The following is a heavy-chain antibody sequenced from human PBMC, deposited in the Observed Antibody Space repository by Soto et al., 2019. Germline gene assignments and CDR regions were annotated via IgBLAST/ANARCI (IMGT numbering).Heavy chain of an antibody. V-gene: IGHV3-48*01. CDR2: ISSSSSTI. D-gene: IGHD6-19*01. CDR1: GFTFSSYS. J-gene: IGHJ5*02. CDR3: ARVGDPDYSSGWYPNTNWFDP. Sequence: GGSLRLSCAASGFTFSSYSMNWVRQAPGKGLEWVSYISSSSSTIYYADSVKGRFTISRDNAKNSLYLQMNSLRAEDTAVYYCARVGDPDYSSGWYPNTNWFDPWGQGTLVTVSS.